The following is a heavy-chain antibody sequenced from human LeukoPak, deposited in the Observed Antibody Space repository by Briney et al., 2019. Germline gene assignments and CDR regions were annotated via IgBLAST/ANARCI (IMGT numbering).Heavy chain of an antibody. V-gene: IGHV3-30*18. J-gene: IGHJ6*02. D-gene: IGHD1-1*01. CDR3: AKEKAIGTINYGLDV. CDR2: IAYDGSNK. Sequence: GGSLRLSCAASGFTFDTYGMLWVRQAPGKGLGWVAVIAYDGSNKYYADSVKGRLTISRDNSKNTLYLQMNSLRGEDTAVYYCAKEKAIGTINYGLDVWGQGTTVTVSS. CDR1: GFTFDTYG.